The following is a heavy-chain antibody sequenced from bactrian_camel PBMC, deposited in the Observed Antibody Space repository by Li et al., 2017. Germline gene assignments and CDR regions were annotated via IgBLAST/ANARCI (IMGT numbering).Heavy chain of an antibody. CDR2: IYLDGRDT. J-gene: IGHJ4*01. D-gene: IGHD5*01. Sequence: HVQLVESGGGLVQPGGSLRLSCSVSGYTYSTACMGWFRQAPGKGLEWVSGIYLDGRDTYYADSVKGRFTISRDNAKNTVYLQMNSLKPEDTAEYYCATRSSMGWAQFYNYWGQGTQVTVS. V-gene: IGHV3S6*01. CDR1: GYTYSTAC. CDR3: ATRSSMGWAQFYNY.